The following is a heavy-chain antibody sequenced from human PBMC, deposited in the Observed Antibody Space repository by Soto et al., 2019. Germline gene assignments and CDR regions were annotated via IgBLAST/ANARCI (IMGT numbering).Heavy chain of an antibody. CDR2: ISPYTGNT. D-gene: IGHD3-16*01. J-gene: IGHJ6*02. V-gene: IGHV1-18*01. CDR3: VMVDNYVTPTPQDV. CDR1: GYIFVNYG. Sequence: QVQLVQSGDEVKKPGASVKVSCKASGYIFVNYGIAWVRQAPGQGLEWMVWISPYTGNTHSATKVQGRLTMTTDTSTSTAYMDLGSLTSDDTAVYYCVMVDNYVTPTPQDVWGQGPTVTVSS.